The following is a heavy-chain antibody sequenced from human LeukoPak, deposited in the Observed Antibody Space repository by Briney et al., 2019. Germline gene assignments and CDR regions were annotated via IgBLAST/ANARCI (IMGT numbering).Heavy chain of an antibody. CDR3: AKDLFSGSYSFYFYGLDL. Sequence: GGSVRLSCAACGFTFSTYPMNGVRGARGRGLEGVSAISGSGGDTYYADSVRGRFTIYRDNSKNTVYGQMNSLRAEDTAVYYCAKDLFSGSYSFYFYGLDLWGLGTTVTVSS. CDR2: ISGSGGDT. CDR1: GFTFSTYP. V-gene: IGHV3-23*01. J-gene: IGHJ6*02. D-gene: IGHD3-10*01.